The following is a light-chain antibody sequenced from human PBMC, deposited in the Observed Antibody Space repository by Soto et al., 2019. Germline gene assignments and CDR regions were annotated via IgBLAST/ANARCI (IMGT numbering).Light chain of an antibody. CDR1: QSVSNNY. V-gene: IGKV3-20*01. J-gene: IGKJ4*01. CDR3: QQYGSSLPLT. Sequence: EVVLTQSPATLSLSPGERATLSCRASQSVSNNYLAWYQQKPGQAPRLLIYGASSRATGIPDRFSGSGSGTDFTLSISRLEAEDFAVFYCQQYGSSLPLTFGGGTKVEIK. CDR2: GAS.